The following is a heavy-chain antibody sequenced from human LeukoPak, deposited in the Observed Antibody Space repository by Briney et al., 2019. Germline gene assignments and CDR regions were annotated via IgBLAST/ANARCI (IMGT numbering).Heavy chain of an antibody. D-gene: IGHD3-10*01. Sequence: SVKVSCKASGGTFSSYAISWVRQAPGQGLEWMGGIIPICGTANYAQKFQGRVTITTDESTSTAYMELSSLRSEDTAVYYCARTMVRGVIVGFDYWGQGTLVTVSS. CDR3: ARTMVRGVIVGFDY. CDR2: IIPICGTA. CDR1: GGTFSSYA. V-gene: IGHV1-69*05. J-gene: IGHJ4*02.